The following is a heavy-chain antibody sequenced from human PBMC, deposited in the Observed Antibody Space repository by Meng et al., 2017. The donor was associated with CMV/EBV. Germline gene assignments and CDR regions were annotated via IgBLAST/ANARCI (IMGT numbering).Heavy chain of an antibody. J-gene: IGHJ6*02. Sequence: ESLRLSCTVSGGSISSYYWSWIRPPPGKGLEWIGSIYYSGSTNYNPSLKSRVTISVDTSKNQLSLKLSAVTAADTAVYYCARLAHLSETSYYGSGSYAPTGMDVWGQGTTVTVSS. D-gene: IGHD3-10*01. CDR2: IYYSGST. CDR3: ARLAHLSETSYYGSGSYAPTGMDV. CDR1: GGSISSYY. V-gene: IGHV4-59*01.